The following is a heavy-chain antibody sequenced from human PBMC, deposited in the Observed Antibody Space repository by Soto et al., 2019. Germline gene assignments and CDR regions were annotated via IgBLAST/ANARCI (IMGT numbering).Heavy chain of an antibody. V-gene: IGHV3-23*01. CDR3: ANAPGGYDYGYYYGMDV. Sequence: EVQLLESGGGLVQPGGSLRLSCAASGFTFSSYDMSWVRQAPGKGLEWVSAISGSGGSTYYADSVKGRFTISRDNSENTLYLQMRSLRAEDTAVYYCANAPGGYDYGYYYGMDVWGQGTTVTVSS. CDR1: GFTFSSYD. D-gene: IGHD5-12*01. CDR2: ISGSGGST. J-gene: IGHJ6*02.